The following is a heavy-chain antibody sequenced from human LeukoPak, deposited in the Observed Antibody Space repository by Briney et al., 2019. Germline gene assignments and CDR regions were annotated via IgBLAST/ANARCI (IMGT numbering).Heavy chain of an antibody. D-gene: IGHD2-15*01. CDR1: GYTFTSSG. Sequence: ASVKVSCKASGYTFTSSGMSWVRQATRKGLEWIGLISAYNGNTSNAQKLQGRVTMTTDTSTSTGYMELRSLRSDGTAVYYCARYPRLGYCSGGSCYWYYYYGMDVWCQGTTVTVSS. CDR3: ARYPRLGYCSGGSCYWYYYYGMDV. J-gene: IGHJ6*02. CDR2: ISAYNGNT. V-gene: IGHV1-18*01.